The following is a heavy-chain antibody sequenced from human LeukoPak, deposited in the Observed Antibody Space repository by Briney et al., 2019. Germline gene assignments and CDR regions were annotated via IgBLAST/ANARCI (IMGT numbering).Heavy chain of an antibody. CDR2: IYYSGST. V-gene: IGHV4-39*01. Sequence: TSETLSLTCTVSGGSISSSSYYWGWIRQPPGKGLEWIGSIYYSGSTYYNPSLKSRVTISVDTSKNQFSLKLSSVTAADTAVYYCARNAFWVYDYWGQGTLVTVSS. J-gene: IGHJ4*02. CDR3: ARNAFWVYDY. D-gene: IGHD3/OR15-3a*01. CDR1: GGSISSSSYY.